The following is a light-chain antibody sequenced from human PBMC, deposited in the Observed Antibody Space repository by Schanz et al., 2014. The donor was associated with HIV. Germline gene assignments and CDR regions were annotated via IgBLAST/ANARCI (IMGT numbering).Light chain of an antibody. CDR1: SSNIGNNF. CDR2: DNN. J-gene: IGLJ1*01. CDR3: GTWDSSLGAAGV. V-gene: IGLV1-51*01. Sequence: QSVLTQPPSVSAAPGQKVTISCSGSSSNIGNNFVSWYQQLPGTAPKLLIYDNNKRPSGIPDRFTGSKTGTTATLGITGLHAGDEAEYYCGTWDSSLGAAGVFGTGTKLTVL.